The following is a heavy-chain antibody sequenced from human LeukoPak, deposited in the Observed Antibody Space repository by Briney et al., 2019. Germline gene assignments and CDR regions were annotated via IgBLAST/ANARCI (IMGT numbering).Heavy chain of an antibody. Sequence: GGALRLSCAASGFTLSSYAMNWVRQAPGKGLEWVSTWSGSGKCTSYADSVKGRLTISRDKSTNTLYLQMNNLGAEDTAVYYCAKDLGARSSGWYDYWGQGTLVTVSS. V-gene: IGHV3-23*01. CDR3: AKDLGARSSGWYDY. CDR2: WSGSGKCT. CDR1: GFTLSSYA. D-gene: IGHD6-19*01. J-gene: IGHJ4*02.